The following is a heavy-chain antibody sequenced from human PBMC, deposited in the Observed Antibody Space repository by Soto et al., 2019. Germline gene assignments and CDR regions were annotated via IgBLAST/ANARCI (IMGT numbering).Heavy chain of an antibody. CDR2: IKSKTDGGTT. J-gene: IGHJ6*02. Sequence: GGSLRLSCAASGFTFSNALMNWVRQDPGKGLEWVGRIKSKTDGGTTDYAAPVKGRFTISRDDSKNTLYLQMNSLKTEDTAVYYCTADGDIVVVPDLYYYYGMDVWGQGTTVTVSS. V-gene: IGHV3-15*07. CDR3: TADGDIVVVPDLYYYYGMDV. CDR1: GFTFSNAL. D-gene: IGHD2-2*01.